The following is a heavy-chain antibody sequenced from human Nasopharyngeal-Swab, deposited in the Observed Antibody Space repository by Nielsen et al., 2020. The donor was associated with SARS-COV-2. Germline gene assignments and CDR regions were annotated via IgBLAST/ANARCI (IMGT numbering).Heavy chain of an antibody. CDR3: AREIAGRDEGDWFDP. CDR2: ISAYNGNT. Sequence: ASVKVSCKASGYTFTSYGISWVRQAPGQGLEWTGWISAYNGNTNYAQKLQGRVTMTRDTSTSTVYMELSSLRSEDTAVYYCAREIAGRDEGDWFDPWGQGTLVTVSS. V-gene: IGHV1-18*01. CDR1: GYTFTSYG. J-gene: IGHJ5*02. D-gene: IGHD5-24*01.